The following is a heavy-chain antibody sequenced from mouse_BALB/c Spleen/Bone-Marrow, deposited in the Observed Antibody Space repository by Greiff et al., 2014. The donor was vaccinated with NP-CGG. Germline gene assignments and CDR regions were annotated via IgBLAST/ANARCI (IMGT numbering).Heavy chain of an antibody. J-gene: IGHJ2*01. CDR3: ACEGRFYYFDY. Sequence: QVQLKQSGAELVKPGASVKLSCKASGYTFTSYWMHWMKQRPGQGLEWIGEINLNDGCPNYNEKFKNRATMTADKSSTTAYMQLRSLTSEDSEVYYCACEGRFYYFDYWGQGTTLTVSS. CDR2: INLNDGCP. CDR1: GYTFTSYW. V-gene: IGHV1S81*02.